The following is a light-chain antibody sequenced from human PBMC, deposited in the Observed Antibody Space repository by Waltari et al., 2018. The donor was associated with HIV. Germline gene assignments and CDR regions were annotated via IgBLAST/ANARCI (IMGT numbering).Light chain of an antibody. Sequence: LTQPPSVSTGLRQTATLTCTGDSSNVGNQGVSWLQQHQGHPPKLLSYRNNKRPSGISERFSASRSGNTASLTITELQPEDEADYYCSAWDSTLSARVFGGGTKLTVL. J-gene: IGLJ3*02. CDR1: SSNVGNQG. CDR3: SAWDSTLSARV. V-gene: IGLV10-54*04. CDR2: RNN.